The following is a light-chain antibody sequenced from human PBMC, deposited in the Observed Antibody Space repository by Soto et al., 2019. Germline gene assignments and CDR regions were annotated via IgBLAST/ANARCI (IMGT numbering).Light chain of an antibody. CDR1: QSISTY. CDR2: AAS. V-gene: IGKV1-39*01. J-gene: IGKJ1*01. Sequence: DIQMTQSPSSLSASVGDRVTITCRTSQSISTYLNWYQHKPGIAPKLLIYAASSLQSGVPSRFSGSGSETYFTLTISSLQPEDFAIYYCQQSYSSSWTFGQGTKVEIK. CDR3: QQSYSSSWT.